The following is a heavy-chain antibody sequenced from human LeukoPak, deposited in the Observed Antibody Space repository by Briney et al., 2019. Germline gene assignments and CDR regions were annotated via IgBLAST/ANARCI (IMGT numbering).Heavy chain of an antibody. CDR3: ARDLTGKRWQLLTYYYYYYMDV. CDR1: GFTFSSYW. V-gene: IGHV3-7*01. J-gene: IGHJ6*03. Sequence: GGSLRLSCAASGFTFSSYWMSWVRQAPGKGLEWVANIKQDGSEKYYVDSVKGRFTISRGNAKNSLYLQMNSLRAEDTAVYYCARDLTGKRWQLLTYYYYYYMDVWGKGTTVTVSS. D-gene: IGHD2-15*01. CDR2: IKQDGSEK.